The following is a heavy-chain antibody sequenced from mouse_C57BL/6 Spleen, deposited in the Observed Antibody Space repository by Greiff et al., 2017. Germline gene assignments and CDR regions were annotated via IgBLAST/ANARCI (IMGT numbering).Heavy chain of an antibody. CDR3: ARDHDGYYDFDY. V-gene: IGHV1-64*01. CDR1: GYTFTSYW. J-gene: IGHJ2*01. Sequence: VQLQQPGAELVKPGASVKLSCKASGYTFTSYWMHWVKQRPGQGLEWIGMIHPNSGSTNYNEKFKSKATLTVDKSSSTAYMQLSSLTSEDSAVYYCARDHDGYYDFDYWGQGTTLTVSS. CDR2: IHPNSGST. D-gene: IGHD2-3*01.